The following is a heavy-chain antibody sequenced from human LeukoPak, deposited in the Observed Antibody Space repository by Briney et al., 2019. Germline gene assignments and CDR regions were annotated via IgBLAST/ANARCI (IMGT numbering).Heavy chain of an antibody. CDR1: GYTFTGYY. CDR3: ASFRSVGYCSSTSCRPFDY. CDR2: INPNSGGT. V-gene: IGHV1-2*02. Sequence: GASVKVSCKASGYTFTGYYMHWVRQAPGQGLEWMRWINPNSGGTNYAQKFQGRVTMTRDTSISTAYMELSRLRSDDTAVYYCASFRSVGYCSSTSCRPFDYWGQGTLVIVPP. D-gene: IGHD2-2*03. J-gene: IGHJ4*02.